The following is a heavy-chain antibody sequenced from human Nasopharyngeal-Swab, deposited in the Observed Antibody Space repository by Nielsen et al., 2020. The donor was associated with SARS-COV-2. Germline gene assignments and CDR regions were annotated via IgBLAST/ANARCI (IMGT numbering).Heavy chain of an antibody. V-gene: IGHV3-23*01. J-gene: IGHJ5*02. Sequence: GESLKISCAASGFTSSSYAMSWVRQAPGKGLEWVSAISGSGGSTYYADSVKGRFTISRDNSKNTLYLQMNSLRAEDTAVYYCAKMARFSSGSDWFDPWGQGTLVTVSS. D-gene: IGHD6-19*01. CDR1: GFTSSSYA. CDR2: ISGSGGST. CDR3: AKMARFSSGSDWFDP.